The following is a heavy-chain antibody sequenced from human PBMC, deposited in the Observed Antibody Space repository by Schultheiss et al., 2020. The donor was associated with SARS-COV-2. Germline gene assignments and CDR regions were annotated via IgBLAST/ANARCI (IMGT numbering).Heavy chain of an antibody. V-gene: IGHV4-34*01. D-gene: IGHD6-19*01. Sequence: SETLSLTCAVYGGSFSGYYWSWIRQPPVKGLEWIGEINHSGSTNYNPSLKSRVTISVDTSKNQFSLKLSSVTAADTAVYYCARGNSGWYGDYYYGMDVWGQGTTVTVSS. CDR1: GGSFSGYY. CDR2: INHSGST. CDR3: ARGNSGWYGDYYYGMDV. J-gene: IGHJ6*02.